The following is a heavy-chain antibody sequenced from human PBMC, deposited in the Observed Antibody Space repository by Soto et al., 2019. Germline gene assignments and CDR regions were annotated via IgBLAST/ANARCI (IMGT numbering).Heavy chain of an antibody. J-gene: IGHJ4*02. CDR3: ARGRGGSSGWYDLRY. V-gene: IGHV1-8*02. Sequence: ASVKVSCKASGYTFTSYYMHWVRQATGQGLEWMGWMNPNSGNTGYAQKFQGRVTMTRNTSISTAYMELSSLRSEDTAVYYCARGRGGSSGWYDLRYWGQGTLVTVSS. D-gene: IGHD6-19*01. CDR1: GYTFTSYY. CDR2: MNPNSGNT.